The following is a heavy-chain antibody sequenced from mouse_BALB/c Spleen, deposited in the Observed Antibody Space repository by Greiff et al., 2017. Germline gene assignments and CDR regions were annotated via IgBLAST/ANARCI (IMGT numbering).Heavy chain of an antibody. V-gene: IGHV5-17*02. CDR2: ISSGSSTI. CDR1: GFTFSSFG. CDR3: ARDYYRYLDY. J-gene: IGHJ2*01. Sequence: EVQGVESGGGLVQPGGSRKLSCAASGFTFSSFGMHWVRQAPEKGLEWVAYISSGSSTIYYADTVKGRFTISRDNPKNTLFLQMTSLRSEDTAMYYCARDYYRYLDYWGQGTTLTVSS. D-gene: IGHD2-14*01.